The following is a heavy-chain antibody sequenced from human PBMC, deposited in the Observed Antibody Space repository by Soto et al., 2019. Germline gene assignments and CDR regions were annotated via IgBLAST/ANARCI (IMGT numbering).Heavy chain of an antibody. CDR1: GGSISSYY. CDR2: IYYSGST. D-gene: IGHD2-15*01. V-gene: IGHV4-59*12. CDR3: AREIVVVVAATLKGNWFDP. Sequence: SETLSLTCTVSGGSISSYYWSWIRQPPGKGLEWIGYIYYSGSTNYNPSLKSRVTISVDTSKNQFSLKLSSVTAADTAVYYCAREIVVVVAATLKGNWFDPWGQGTLVTVSS. J-gene: IGHJ5*02.